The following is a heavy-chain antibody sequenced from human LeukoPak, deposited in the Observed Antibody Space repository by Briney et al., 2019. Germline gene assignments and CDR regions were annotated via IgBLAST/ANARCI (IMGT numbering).Heavy chain of an antibody. CDR1: GGTFSSYA. CDR3: AREGSSENYYYYYMDV. CDR2: IIPIFGTA. J-gene: IGHJ6*03. D-gene: IGHD6-6*01. V-gene: IGHV1-69*05. Sequence: SVKVSCKASGGTFSSYAISWVRQAPGQGLEWMGGIIPIFGTANYAQKFQGRVTITTDESTSTAYMELSSLRSEDTAVYYCAREGSSENYYYYYMDVWGKGTTVTVSS.